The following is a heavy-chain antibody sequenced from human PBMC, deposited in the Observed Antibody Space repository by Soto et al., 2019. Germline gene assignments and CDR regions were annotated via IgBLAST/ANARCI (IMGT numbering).Heavy chain of an antibody. J-gene: IGHJ5*02. V-gene: IGHV3-23*01. CDR2: ISGSGDST. Sequence: PGGSLRLSCAASGFTFSSYGMTFSSYAMSWVRQAPGKGLEWVSTISGSGDSTYYADSVKGRFTISRDNSKNTLYLQMNSLRAEDTAVYYCAKDQVVRGVIFWFDPWGQGTLVTVSS. CDR1: GFTFSSYGMTFSSYA. D-gene: IGHD3-10*01. CDR3: AKDQVVRGVIFWFDP.